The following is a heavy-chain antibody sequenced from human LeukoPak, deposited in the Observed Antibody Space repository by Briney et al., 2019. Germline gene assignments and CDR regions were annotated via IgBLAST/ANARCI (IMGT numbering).Heavy chain of an antibody. CDR3: ASPGPYYDYVWGSYPFDY. V-gene: IGHV4-34*01. CDR1: GGSFSGYY. J-gene: IGHJ4*02. CDR2: INHSGST. Sequence: SETLSLTCAVYGGSFSGYYWSWIRQPPGKGLEWIGEINHSGSTNYNPSLKSRVTISVDTSKNQFSLKLSSVTAADTAVYYCASPGPYYDYVWGSYPFDYWGQGTLVTVSS. D-gene: IGHD3-16*02.